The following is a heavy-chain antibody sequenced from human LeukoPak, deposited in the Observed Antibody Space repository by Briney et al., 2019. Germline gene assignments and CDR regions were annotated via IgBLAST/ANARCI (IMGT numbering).Heavy chain of an antibody. CDR3: ATWYYDSGGYRYFDY. V-gene: IGHV4-61*05. D-gene: IGHD3-22*01. J-gene: IGHJ4*02. CDR1: GGSISSSSYY. Sequence: PSETLSLTCTVSGGSISSSSYYWGWIRQPPGKGLEWIGYIYYSGTTAYNPSLKSRVTISVDTSRNQFSLKLNSVTAADTAVYYCATWYYDSGGYRYFDYWGQGTLVTVSS. CDR2: IYYSGTT.